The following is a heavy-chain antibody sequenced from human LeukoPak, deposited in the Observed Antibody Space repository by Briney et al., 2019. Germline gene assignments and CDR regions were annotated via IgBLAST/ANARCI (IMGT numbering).Heavy chain of an antibody. CDR1: GFTFSNYW. Sequence: PGGSLRLSCAASGFTFSNYWMHWVRQAPGKGLVWVSRINSDGSSTSYADSVKGRFTISRDNAKNTLYLQMNSLRAEDTAVYSCARDRPGENWNDDHFDYWGQGTLVTVSS. CDR2: INSDGSST. CDR3: ARDRPGENWNDDHFDY. D-gene: IGHD1-1*01. V-gene: IGHV3-74*01. J-gene: IGHJ4*02.